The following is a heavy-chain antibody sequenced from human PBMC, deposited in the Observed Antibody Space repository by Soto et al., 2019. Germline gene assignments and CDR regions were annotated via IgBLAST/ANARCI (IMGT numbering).Heavy chain of an antibody. D-gene: IGHD2-2*01. CDR2: ISSSSTI. CDR3: ASRYCSSTSCRNYYYYGMDV. Sequence: GGSLRLSCAASGFTFSSYSMNWVRQAPGKGLEWVSYISSSSTIYYADSVKGRFTISRDNAKNSLYLQMNSLRDEDTAVYYCASRYCSSTSCRNYYYYGMDVWGQGTTVTVSS. CDR1: GFTFSSYS. J-gene: IGHJ6*02. V-gene: IGHV3-48*02.